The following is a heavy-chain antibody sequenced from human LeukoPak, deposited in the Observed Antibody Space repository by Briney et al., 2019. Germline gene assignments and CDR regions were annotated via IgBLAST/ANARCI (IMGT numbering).Heavy chain of an antibody. V-gene: IGHV3-30-3*01. CDR2: ISYDGSNK. J-gene: IGHJ4*02. D-gene: IGHD2-2*01. CDR1: GFTSSSYA. CDR3: ARTLGYCSSTSCYDYYY. Sequence: GRSLRLSCAASGFTSSSYAMHWVRQAPGKGLEWVAVISYDGSNKYYADSVKGRFTISRDNSKNTLYLQMNSLRAEDTAVYYCARTLGYCSSTSCYDYYYWGQGTLVTVSS.